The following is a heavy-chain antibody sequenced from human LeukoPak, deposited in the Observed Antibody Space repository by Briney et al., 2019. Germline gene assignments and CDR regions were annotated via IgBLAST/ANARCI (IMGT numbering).Heavy chain of an antibody. J-gene: IGHJ4*02. CDR2: IRHDGSIK. D-gene: IGHD3-16*01. CDR1: GFIFSTYG. Sequence: GGSLRLSCATSGFIFSTYGMYWVRQAPGKGLEWVAFIRHDGSIKNYADSVKGRSTISRDNSKNTLYLQMNSLRAEDTAVYYCAKDSLADIDYWGQGALVTVSS. V-gene: IGHV3-30*02. CDR3: AKDSLADIDY.